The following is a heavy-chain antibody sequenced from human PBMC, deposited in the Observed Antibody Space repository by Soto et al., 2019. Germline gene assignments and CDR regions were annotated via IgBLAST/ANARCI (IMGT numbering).Heavy chain of an antibody. V-gene: IGHV1-69*13. CDR1: GGSFSNYA. CDR2: ITPIFGRA. J-gene: IGHJ4*02. CDR3: ARGWSYDILYGFSY. D-gene: IGHD3-9*01. Sequence: GASVKVSCKASGGSFSNYAISWVRQAPGQGLEWMGGITPIFGRANYAQKFQGRVTITADESTSTAYMELSSLRSEDTAIYYCARGWSYDILYGFSYWGQGTLVTVSS.